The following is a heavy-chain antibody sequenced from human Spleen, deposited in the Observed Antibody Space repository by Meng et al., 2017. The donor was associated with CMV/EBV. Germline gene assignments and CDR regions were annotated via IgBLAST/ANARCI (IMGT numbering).Heavy chain of an antibody. Sequence: QGPGPGLWKPSGTLALTCAVSGGSISISTWWRWVRQPPGKGLEWIGEIYHSGGTNYNPSLRGRVTISLDKSKNQFSPTLRSVTAADTAVYYCARDPYATGWAGWGQGTLVTVSS. V-gene: IGHV4-4*02. CDR1: GGSISISTW. J-gene: IGHJ4*02. CDR3: ARDPYATGWAG. CDR2: IYHSGGT. D-gene: IGHD6-19*01.